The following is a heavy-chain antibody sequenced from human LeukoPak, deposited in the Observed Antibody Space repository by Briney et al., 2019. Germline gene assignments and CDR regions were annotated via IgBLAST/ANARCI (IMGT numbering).Heavy chain of an antibody. J-gene: IGHJ3*02. CDR2: IYYSGST. V-gene: IGHV4-39*01. Sequence: SETLSLTCTVSGGSISSSSYYWGWIRQPPGKGLEWIGSIYYSGSTYYKSSLKSRVTISVDTSKNQFSLKLSSVTAADTAVYYCARHIAAGFDAFDIWGQGTMVTVSS. CDR3: ARHIAAGFDAFDI. D-gene: IGHD6-13*01. CDR1: GGSISSSSYY.